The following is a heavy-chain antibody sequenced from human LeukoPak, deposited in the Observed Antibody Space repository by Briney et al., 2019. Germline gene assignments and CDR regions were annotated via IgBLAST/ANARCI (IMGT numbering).Heavy chain of an antibody. Sequence: SETLSLTCTVSGGSISSSSYYWGWIRQHPGKGLEWIGYIYYSRSTYYNPSLKSRVTISVDTSKNQFSLKLSSVTAADTAVYYCARSYCGGDWSVSLACYYYYMDVWGKGTTVTVSS. D-gene: IGHD2-21*02. CDR2: IYYSRST. V-gene: IGHV4-31*03. CDR1: GGSISSSSYY. CDR3: ARSYCGGDWSVSLACYYYYMDV. J-gene: IGHJ6*03.